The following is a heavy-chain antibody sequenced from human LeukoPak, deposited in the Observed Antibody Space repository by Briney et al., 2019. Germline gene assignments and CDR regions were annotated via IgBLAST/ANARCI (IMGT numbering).Heavy chain of an antibody. D-gene: IGHD5-12*01. Sequence: PGGSLRLSCAASGFTFDDYAMHWVRQAPGKGLEWVSVIYSGGSTYYADSVKGRFTISRDNSKNTLYLQMNSLRAEDTAVYYCAKLWWLEYYFDYWGQGTLVTVSS. CDR2: IYSGGST. CDR3: AKLWWLEYYFDY. CDR1: GFTFDDYA. V-gene: IGHV3-66*01. J-gene: IGHJ4*02.